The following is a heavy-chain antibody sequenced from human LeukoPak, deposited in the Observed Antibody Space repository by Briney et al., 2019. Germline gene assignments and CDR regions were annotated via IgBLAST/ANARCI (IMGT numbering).Heavy chain of an antibody. CDR1: GFTFSSYA. D-gene: IGHD4-11*01. V-gene: IGHV3-30*04. J-gene: IGHJ6*03. CDR3: ARDTVTPHYCYYYYMDV. CDR2: ISYDGSNK. Sequence: VGSLRLSCAASGFTFSSYAMHWVRQAPGKGLEWVAVISYDGSNKYYADSVKGRFTISRDNSKNTLYLQMNSLRAEDTAVYYCARDTVTPHYCYYYYMDVWGKGTTVTVSS.